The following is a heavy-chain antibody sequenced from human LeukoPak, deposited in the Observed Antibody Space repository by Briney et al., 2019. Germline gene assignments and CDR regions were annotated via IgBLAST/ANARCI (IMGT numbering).Heavy chain of an antibody. V-gene: IGHV4-59*12. CDR2: IHYSGST. CDR3: ARGSTAAVPYYFDY. Sequence: SETLSLTCTVSGGSMSRYYWSWVRQPPGKGLEWIGYIHYSGSTDYNPSLKSRVTISVDTSKNQFSLKLSSVTAADTAVYYCARGSTAAVPYYFDYWGQGTLVTVSS. J-gene: IGHJ4*02. CDR1: GGSMSRYY. D-gene: IGHD6-13*01.